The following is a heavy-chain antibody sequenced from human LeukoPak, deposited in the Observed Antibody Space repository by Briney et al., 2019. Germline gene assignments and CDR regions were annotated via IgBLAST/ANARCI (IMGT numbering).Heavy chain of an antibody. J-gene: IGHJ4*02. Sequence: GSLRLSCAASEFTFSDYYMSWIRQAPGKGLEWVSYISNSGGTRFYADSVRGRFTISRDNAKKSLYLQMNSLRAEDTAVYYCARGGYYFDNWGQGTLVTVSS. CDR2: ISNSGGTR. D-gene: IGHD3-22*01. V-gene: IGHV3-11*01. CDR1: EFTFSDYY. CDR3: ARGGYYFDN.